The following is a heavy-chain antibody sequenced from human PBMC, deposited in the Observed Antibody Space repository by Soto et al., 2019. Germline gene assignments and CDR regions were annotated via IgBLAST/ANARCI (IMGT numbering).Heavy chain of an antibody. D-gene: IGHD1-26*01. J-gene: IGHJ4*02. CDR1: GYTFTSFG. Sequence: QVQLVQSGPEVKKPGASVKVSCKASGYTFTSFGIHWVRQAPGQGLEWLGWINPGNVYTKYAQKIQDRFTITRDTSASAAYLDLSSLRSEDTAVYYCARRVGDGQFDYWGQGTLVTVSS. V-gene: IGHV1-3*01. CDR2: INPGNVYT. CDR3: ARRVGDGQFDY.